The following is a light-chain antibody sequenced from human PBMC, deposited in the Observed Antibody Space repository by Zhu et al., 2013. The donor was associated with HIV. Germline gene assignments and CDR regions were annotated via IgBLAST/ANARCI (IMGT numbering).Light chain of an antibody. CDR1: SSDVGTNY. V-gene: IGLV1-51*01. CDR2: DHK. CDR3: AAWDDSLSGLV. Sequence: QSALTQPPSVSAVPGQTVTISCSGTSSDVGTNYVSWYQQFPGAAPKLLIYDHKKRPSGVPDRFSGSKSGTSASLAISGLQSEDEADYFCAAWDDSLSGLVFGGGTKLTVL. J-gene: IGLJ3*02.